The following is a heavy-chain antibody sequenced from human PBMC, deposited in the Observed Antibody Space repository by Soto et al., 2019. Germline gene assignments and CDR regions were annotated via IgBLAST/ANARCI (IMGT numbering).Heavy chain of an antibody. D-gene: IGHD3-10*01. CDR2: FRPGGDDCTT. CDR3: AKKVNSGPGSQYFDY. Sequence: WGSLRLSCSASGFTFSSYSMSWVRQAPGNVPEWVSGFRPGGDDCTTYYADSVKGRFTISRDNSKNTLFLQMNNLRVEDTAIYYCAKKVNSGPGSQYFDYWGQGTRVTVTP. J-gene: IGHJ4*02. CDR1: GFTFSSYS. V-gene: IGHV3-23*01.